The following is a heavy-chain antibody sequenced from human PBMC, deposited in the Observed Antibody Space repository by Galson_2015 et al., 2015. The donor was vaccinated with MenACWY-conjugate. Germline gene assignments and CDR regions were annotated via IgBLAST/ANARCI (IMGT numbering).Heavy chain of an antibody. CDR2: ISAYNGNA. Sequence: QSGAEVKKPGASVKVSCKASGYTFGSYGLSWVRQAPGKGLEWMGWISAYNGNAEYAQKVEGRVSMTTDTSTSTAYMELWSLRSDDTAVYYCARDGGSDLSRSSPDLDYWGQGTLVTVSS. D-gene: IGHD6-6*01. J-gene: IGHJ4*02. CDR3: ARDGGSDLSRSSPDLDY. V-gene: IGHV1-18*01. CDR1: GYTFGSYG.